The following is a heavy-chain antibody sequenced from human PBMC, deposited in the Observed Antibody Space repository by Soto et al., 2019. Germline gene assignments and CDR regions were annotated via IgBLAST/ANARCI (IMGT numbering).Heavy chain of an antibody. CDR2: MYYSGPT. V-gene: IGHV4-39*01. CDR1: GGSISSSDFY. D-gene: IGHD6-25*01. J-gene: IGHJ5*02. CDR3: AVVDSTGNWFVP. Sequence: QLQLQESGPGLVKPSETLSLTCTVSGGSISSSDFYWGWLRQTPGKGLEFIGSMYYSGPTYCNPSLKSRVTISVDTSKNQFTLKLISVTAADTAVYYCAVVDSTGNWFVPWCEGALVTVSS.